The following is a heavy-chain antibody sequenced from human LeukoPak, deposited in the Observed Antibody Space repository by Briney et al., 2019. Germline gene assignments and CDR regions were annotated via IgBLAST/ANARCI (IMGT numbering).Heavy chain of an antibody. D-gene: IGHD3-10*01. Sequence: ASVKVSCKPSGYTFDKYAINWVRQAPGRGLEWMGWINTNTGNPSYARDFTGRFVLSLDTSVNSAFLQINNLKAEDTAFYYCTLGSYWGQGTLVTVSS. CDR1: GYTFDKYA. CDR3: TLGSY. CDR2: INTNTGNP. J-gene: IGHJ4*02. V-gene: IGHV7-4-1*02.